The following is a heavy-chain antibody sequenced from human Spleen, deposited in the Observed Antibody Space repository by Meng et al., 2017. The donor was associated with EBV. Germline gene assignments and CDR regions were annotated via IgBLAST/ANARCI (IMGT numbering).Heavy chain of an antibody. CDR3: VRGGEGDGYSLPY. CDR1: GGSFSGHY. Sequence: QVQLQQWGAGLLKPSESLSLTCAVNGGSFSGHYWTWIRQPPGKGLEWIGEIIHTGETNYNPSLTGRVTISRDTSKKHLSLRLNSVTAADTAVDYCVRGGEGDGYSLPYWGQGTLVTVSS. CDR2: IIHTGET. D-gene: IGHD5-24*01. V-gene: IGHV4-34*02. J-gene: IGHJ4*02.